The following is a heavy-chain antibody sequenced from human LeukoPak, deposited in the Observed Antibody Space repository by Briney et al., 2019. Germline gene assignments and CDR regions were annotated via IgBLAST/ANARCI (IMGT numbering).Heavy chain of an antibody. V-gene: IGHV4-59*01. CDR3: ARDPGYDIKSWYYYGMDV. J-gene: IGHJ6*04. CDR1: GGSISSYY. D-gene: IGHD3-9*01. Sequence: PSETLSLTCTVSGGSISSYYWSWIRQPPRKGLEWIGYIYYSGSTNYNPSLKSRVTISVDTSKNQFSLKLSSVTAADTAVYYCARDPGYDIKSWYYYGMDVWGKGTTVTVSS. CDR2: IYYSGST.